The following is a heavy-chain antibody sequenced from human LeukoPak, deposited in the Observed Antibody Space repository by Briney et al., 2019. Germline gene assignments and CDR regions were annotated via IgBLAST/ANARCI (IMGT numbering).Heavy chain of an antibody. CDR1: GYTFTSYA. Sequence: VASVKVSCKASGYTFTSYAMNWVRQAPGQGLEWMGWINTNTGNPTYAQGFTGRFVFSLDTSVSTAYLQISSLKAEDTAVYYCATSSRYYDSSVADAYAFDIWGQGTMVTVSS. V-gene: IGHV7-4-1*02. CDR2: INTNTGNP. J-gene: IGHJ3*02. CDR3: ATSSRYYDSSVADAYAFDI. D-gene: IGHD3-22*01.